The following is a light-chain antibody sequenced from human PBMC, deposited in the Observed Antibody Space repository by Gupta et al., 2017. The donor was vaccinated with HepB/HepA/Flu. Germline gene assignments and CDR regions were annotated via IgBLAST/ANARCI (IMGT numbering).Light chain of an antibody. CDR3: SSYTMSRTVI. V-gene: IGLV2-18*02. CDR1: SSDIGTYNR. J-gene: IGLJ2*01. CDR2: EVT. Sequence: QSALTQPPSVSGSPGQSVTISCTGTSSDIGTYNRVSWYQQPPGTAPKLMIYEVTHRTSGVPDRFSGSKSGNTASLTISGLQAEDEADYYCSSYTMSRTVIFGGGTRLTVL.